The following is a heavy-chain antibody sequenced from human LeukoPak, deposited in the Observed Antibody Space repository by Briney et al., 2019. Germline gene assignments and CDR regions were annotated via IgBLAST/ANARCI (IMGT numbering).Heavy chain of an antibody. D-gene: IGHD5-24*01. V-gene: IGHV4-61*02. CDR3: ARNRDGYNSFDY. CDR2: IYTSGST. Sequence: SETLSLTCTVSGGSISSGSYYWSWIRQPAGKGLEWIGRIYTSGSTNYNPPLKSRVTISVDTSKNHFSLKLSSVTAADTAVYYCARNRDGYNSFDYWGQGTLVTVSS. CDR1: GGSISSGSYY. J-gene: IGHJ4*02.